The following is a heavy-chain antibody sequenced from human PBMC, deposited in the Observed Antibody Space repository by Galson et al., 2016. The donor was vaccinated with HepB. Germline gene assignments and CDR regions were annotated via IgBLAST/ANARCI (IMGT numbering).Heavy chain of an antibody. CDR2: INPSGGNT. CDR1: GYTFTSYF. Sequence: SVKVSCKASGYTFTSYFMHWVRQAPGQGLEWMGLINPSGGNTRYAEKFQGRVTMTRDTSTSTVYMELSSLTSEDTAVYYCARGELIGRFRDGYYYFDYWGQGTLVTVSS. CDR3: ARGELIGRFRDGYYYFDY. D-gene: IGHD5-24*01. J-gene: IGHJ4*02. V-gene: IGHV1-46*01.